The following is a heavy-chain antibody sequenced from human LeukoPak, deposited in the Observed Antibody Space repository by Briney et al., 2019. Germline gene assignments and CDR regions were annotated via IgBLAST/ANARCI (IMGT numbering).Heavy chain of an antibody. CDR3: ASYCSSTSCYHYYYYMDV. Sequence: SETLSLTCTVSGYSISSGYYWGWIRPPPGKGLEWIGSIYHSGSTYYNPSLKSRVTISVDTSKNQFSLKLSSATAADTAVYYCASYCSSTSCYHYYYYMDVWGKGTTVTVSS. V-gene: IGHV4-38-2*02. CDR2: IYHSGST. J-gene: IGHJ6*03. CDR1: GYSISSGYY. D-gene: IGHD2-2*01.